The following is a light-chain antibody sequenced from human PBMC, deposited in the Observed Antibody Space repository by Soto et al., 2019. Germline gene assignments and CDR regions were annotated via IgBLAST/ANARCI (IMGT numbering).Light chain of an antibody. J-gene: IGKJ4*01. V-gene: IGKV3-15*01. CDR3: QHYNEWPLT. CDR2: GAS. CDR1: QSVSSN. Sequence: EMVMTQSPATLSVSPGERATLSCRASQSVSSNLAWYQQKPGQAPRLLIYGASTRATGIPARFSGSGSGTEFTLTISSLQSEDFAVYYCQHYNEWPLTFGGGTKVDIK.